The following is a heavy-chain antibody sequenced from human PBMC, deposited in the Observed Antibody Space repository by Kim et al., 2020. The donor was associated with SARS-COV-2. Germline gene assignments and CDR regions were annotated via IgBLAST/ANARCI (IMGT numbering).Heavy chain of an antibody. CDR3: ARHGLANDY. D-gene: IGHD1-26*01. CDR1: GGSISSSSYY. CDR2: IYCSGST. V-gene: IGHV4-39*01. Sequence: SETLSLTCTVSGGSISSSSYYWGWNRQPPGQGLEWIGSIYCSGSTYYTPSLKSRVTISVDTSKNQFALKLSSVTAAATAVYYCARHGLANDYWGQGTVVTVSS. J-gene: IGHJ4*02.